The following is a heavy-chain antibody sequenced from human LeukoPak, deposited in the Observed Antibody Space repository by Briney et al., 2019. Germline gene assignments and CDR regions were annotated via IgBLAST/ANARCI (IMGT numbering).Heavy chain of an antibody. V-gene: IGHV3-66*01. CDR1: EFAVSSNY. CDR3: ARVGPMVSFDY. D-gene: IGHD3-10*01. J-gene: IGHJ4*02. CDR2: IYSGGNT. Sequence: GGSLRLSCAASEFAVSSNYMNWVRQAPGKGLEWVSIIYSGGNTYYADFVKGRFTISRDNSKNTLYLQMNSPRVEDTAVYYCARVGPMVSFDYWGQGTLVTVSS.